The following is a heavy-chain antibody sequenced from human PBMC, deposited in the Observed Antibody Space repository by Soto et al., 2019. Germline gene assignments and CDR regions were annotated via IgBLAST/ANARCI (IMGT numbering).Heavy chain of an antibody. D-gene: IGHD3-16*01. J-gene: IGHJ4*02. V-gene: IGHV3-7*01. CDR2: LDQDGSER. CDR1: GFTFSIYW. Sequence: EVQLAESGGGLVQPGGSLRLSCAASGFTFSIYWLTWVRQPPGKGLEWVANLDQDGSERYYVDSVRGRFTITSDNAKNSLYLQMNSLRAEDTAVYYCLCGGNFFVYWGQGTLVTVSP. CDR3: LCGGNFFVY.